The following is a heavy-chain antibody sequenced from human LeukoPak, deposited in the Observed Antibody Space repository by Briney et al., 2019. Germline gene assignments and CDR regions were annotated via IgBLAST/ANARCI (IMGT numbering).Heavy chain of an antibody. D-gene: IGHD4-11*01. Sequence: SETLSLTCAVYGGSFSGYYWSWIRQHPGKGLEWIGYIYYSGSTYYNPSLKSRVTISVDTSKNQFSLMLSYVTAADTAVYYCARDAPDYSFDFWGQGTLVTVSS. CDR2: IYYSGST. CDR1: GGSFSGYY. J-gene: IGHJ4*02. CDR3: ARDAPDYSFDF. V-gene: IGHV4-31*11.